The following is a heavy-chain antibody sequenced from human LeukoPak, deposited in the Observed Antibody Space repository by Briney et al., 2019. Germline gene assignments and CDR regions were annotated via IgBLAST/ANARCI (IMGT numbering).Heavy chain of an antibody. CDR3: ARDLRIGVTMIVGRYNWFDP. V-gene: IGHV4-39*07. Sequence: PSETLSLTCTVSGGSISSSSYYWGWIRQPPGKGLEWIGSIYYSGSTYYNPSLKSRVTISVDTSKNQFSLKLSSVTAADTAVYYCARDLRIGVTMIVGRYNWFDPWGQGTLVTVSS. J-gene: IGHJ5*02. D-gene: IGHD3-22*01. CDR1: GGSISSSSYY. CDR2: IYYSGST.